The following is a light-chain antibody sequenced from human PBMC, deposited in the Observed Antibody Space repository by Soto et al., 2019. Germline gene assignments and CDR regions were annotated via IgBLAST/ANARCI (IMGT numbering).Light chain of an antibody. CDR1: QYISDN. V-gene: IGKV3-15*01. CDR2: GAS. Sequence: IVMTKSPDTLSVSQGERATLTCRASQYISDNLAWYQQKPGQAPRLLIYGASTRATGIPARFSGSGSGTEFTLTISSVQSEDFAVYYCQQYNNWPRTFGQGTKVDIK. J-gene: IGKJ1*01. CDR3: QQYNNWPRT.